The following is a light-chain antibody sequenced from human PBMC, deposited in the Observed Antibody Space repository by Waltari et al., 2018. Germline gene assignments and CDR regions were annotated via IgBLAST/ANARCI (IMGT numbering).Light chain of an antibody. Sequence: QSALTQPASVSGSPGQSITISCTGTSRNIGTYNLVPWYQQYPGKAPKPLIYEDIKRPSGVSNRFAGSKSGNTASLTIAGLQVEDEADYFCCSHAGTGTFNVIFGGGTKLTVL. CDR2: EDI. CDR1: SRNIGTYNL. J-gene: IGLJ2*01. CDR3: CSHAGTGTFNVI. V-gene: IGLV2-23*02.